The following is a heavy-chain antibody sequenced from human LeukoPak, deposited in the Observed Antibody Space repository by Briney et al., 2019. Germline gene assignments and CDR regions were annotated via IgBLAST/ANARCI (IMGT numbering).Heavy chain of an antibody. CDR3: ARPGGLRWSSYYFDY. Sequence: GGSLRLSCAASGFTFSSYGMNWVRQAPGKGLEWVSSISSSSYIYYADSVKGRFTISRDNAKNSLYLQMNSLRAEDTAVYYCARPGGLRWSSYYFDYWGQGTLVTVSS. J-gene: IGHJ4*02. V-gene: IGHV3-21*01. CDR1: GFTFSSYG. CDR2: ISSSSYI. D-gene: IGHD4-23*01.